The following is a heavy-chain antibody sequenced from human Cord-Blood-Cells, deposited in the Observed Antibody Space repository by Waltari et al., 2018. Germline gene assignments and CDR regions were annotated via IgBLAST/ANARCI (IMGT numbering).Heavy chain of an antibody. CDR3: AKDRVAAAGKGDY. D-gene: IGHD6-13*01. CDR2: ISGSGGST. CDR1: GFTFSSHA. V-gene: IGHV3-23*01. Sequence: EVQLLESGGGLVQPGGSLRLSCAASGFTFSSHAMSWVCQAPGKGLEWVSAISGSGGSTYYADSVKGRFTISRDNSKNTLYLQMNSLRAEDTAVYYCAKDRVAAAGKGDYWGQGTLVTVSS. J-gene: IGHJ4*02.